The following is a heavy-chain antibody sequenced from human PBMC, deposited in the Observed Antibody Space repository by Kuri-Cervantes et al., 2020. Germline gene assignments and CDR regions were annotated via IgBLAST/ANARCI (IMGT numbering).Heavy chain of an antibody. V-gene: IGHV3-11*01. D-gene: IGHD3-22*01. CDR1: GFTFSDYC. Sequence: GESLKISCAASGFTFSDYCMSWIRQAPGKGLEWVSYISSSGSTIYYADSVKGRFTISRDNAKNSLYLQMNSLRAEDTALYYCAKGGLDYYDSSGYYNWGQGTLVTVSS. CDR3: AKGGLDYYDSSGYYN. J-gene: IGHJ4*02. CDR2: ISSSGSTI.